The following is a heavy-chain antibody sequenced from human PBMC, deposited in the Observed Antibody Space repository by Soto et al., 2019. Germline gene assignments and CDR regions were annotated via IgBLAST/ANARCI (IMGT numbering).Heavy chain of an antibody. CDR3: ARDHINGWKFDY. V-gene: IGHV3-7*01. CDR2: IKQDGSQN. J-gene: IGHJ4*02. CDR1: GYTFTSYG. D-gene: IGHD6-19*01. Sequence: SCKASGYTFTSYGISWVRQAPGKGLEWVANIKQDGSQNYYVDSVKGRFTTSRDNTKNSFYLQMNSLRAEDTAVYYCARDHINGWKFDYWGRGTLVTVSS.